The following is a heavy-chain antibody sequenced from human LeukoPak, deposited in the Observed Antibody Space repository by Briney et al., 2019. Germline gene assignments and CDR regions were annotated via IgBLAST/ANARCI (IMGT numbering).Heavy chain of an antibody. Sequence: SETLSLTCTVFGGSISSYYWSWIRQPAGKGLEWIGRIYTTGSTNYNPSLKSRVTMSVDTSKNQFSLKLSSVTAADTAVYYCARDALHYYDSSGSYSDYWGQGTLVTVSS. V-gene: IGHV4-4*07. CDR2: IYTTGST. CDR1: GGSISSYY. J-gene: IGHJ4*02. D-gene: IGHD3-22*01. CDR3: ARDALHYYDSSGSYSDY.